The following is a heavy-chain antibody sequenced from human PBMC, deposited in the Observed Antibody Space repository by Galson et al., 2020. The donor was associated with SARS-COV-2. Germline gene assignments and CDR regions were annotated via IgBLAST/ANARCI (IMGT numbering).Heavy chain of an antibody. CDR1: GFTFSSYD. J-gene: IGHJ6*03. CDR2: IGTAGDT. Sequence: GGSLRLSCAASGFTFSSYDMHWVRQATGKGLEWVSAIGTAGDTYYPGSVKGRFTISRENAKNSLYLQMNSLRAGDTAVYYCARADSSSWYNPSYYYYYMDVWGKGTTVTVSS. V-gene: IGHV3-13*01. CDR3: ARADSSSWYNPSYYYYYMDV. D-gene: IGHD6-13*01.